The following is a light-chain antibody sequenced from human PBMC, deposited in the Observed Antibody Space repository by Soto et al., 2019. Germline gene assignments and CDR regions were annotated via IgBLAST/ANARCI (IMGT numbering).Light chain of an antibody. J-gene: IGLJ3*02. Sequence: QSVLTQPPSTSVAPGQRVTISCSGSSSNIGIKYVSWYQQFPRTAPKLLIYENSNRPAGISDRFSGSKSGTTATLGITGLQTGDEADYYCGTWDASLRAWVFGGGTKLTVL. CDR1: SSNIGIKY. CDR3: GTWDASLRAWV. CDR2: ENS. V-gene: IGLV1-51*02.